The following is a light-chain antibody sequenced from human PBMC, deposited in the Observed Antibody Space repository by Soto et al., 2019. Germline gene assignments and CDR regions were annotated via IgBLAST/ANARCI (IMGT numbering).Light chain of an antibody. J-gene: IGLJ2*01. CDR2: DVS. CDR1: SSDIGGYNS. V-gene: IGLV2-14*03. CDR3: SSYTTTSARV. Sequence: QSVLTQPASVSGSPGQSITISCTGTSSDIGGYNSVSWYQQHPGIAPQLIIYDVSYRPSGISSRFSGSKSGNTASLTISGLQAADEADYYCSSYTTTSARVFGGGTKLTVL.